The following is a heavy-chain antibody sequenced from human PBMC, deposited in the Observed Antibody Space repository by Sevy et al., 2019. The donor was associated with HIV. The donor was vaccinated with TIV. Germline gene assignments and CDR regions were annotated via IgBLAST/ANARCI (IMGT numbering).Heavy chain of an antibody. CDR3: AKDSTFVSLYYNSRDYGALRSYFDS. Sequence: GGSLRLSCAASGFTFTSDGMHWVQQAPGKGLEWVAFIRDDGSIKSYAESVKGRVTISRDNSKNTVYLEMDSLTGEDTAVYYCAKDSTFVSLYYNSRDYGALRSYFDSWGQGALVTVSS. D-gene: IGHD3-22*01. CDR1: GFTFTSDG. CDR2: IRDDGSIK. V-gene: IGHV3-30*02. J-gene: IGHJ4*02.